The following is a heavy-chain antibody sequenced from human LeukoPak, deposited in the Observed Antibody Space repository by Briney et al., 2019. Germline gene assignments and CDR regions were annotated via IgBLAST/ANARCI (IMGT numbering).Heavy chain of an antibody. Sequence: KPSETLSLTCAVSGYSISSGYYWGWIRQPPGKGLEWIGSIYHSGSTYYNPSPKSRVTISVDTSKNQFSLKLSSVTAADTAVYYCARGEVVVVPAAIRFDPWGQGTLVTVSS. J-gene: IGHJ5*02. CDR2: IYHSGST. CDR1: GYSISSGYY. D-gene: IGHD2-2*01. CDR3: ARGEVVVVPAAIRFDP. V-gene: IGHV4-38-2*01.